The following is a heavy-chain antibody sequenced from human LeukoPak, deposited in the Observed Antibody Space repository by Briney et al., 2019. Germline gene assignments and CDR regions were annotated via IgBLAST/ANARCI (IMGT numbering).Heavy chain of an antibody. J-gene: IGHJ5*02. V-gene: IGHV1-8*01. CDR2: MNPNSGNT. Sequence: ASVKVSCKASGYTFTSYDINWVRQATGQGLEWMGWMNPNSGNTGYAQKLQGRVTMTRNTSISTAYMELSSLGSEATALYYCASLRGSWSLNWFDPWGQGTLVTVSS. CDR1: GYTFTSYD. CDR3: ASLRGSWSLNWFDP. D-gene: IGHD6-13*01.